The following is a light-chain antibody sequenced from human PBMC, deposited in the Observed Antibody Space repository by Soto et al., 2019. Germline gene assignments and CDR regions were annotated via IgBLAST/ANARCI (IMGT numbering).Light chain of an antibody. J-gene: IGLJ3*02. V-gene: IGLV1-40*01. CDR1: YSNIGAGYE. Sequence: QSVLTQPPSVSGAPGQWVTISCTGSYSNIGAGYEVHWYQQIPGTAPKLLISGHNNRPSGVPDRFFGSKSGTSASLTIIGLQAEDEADYYYKSYDSSLRGSGVFGGGTKVTVL. CDR3: KSYDSSLRGSGV. CDR2: GHN.